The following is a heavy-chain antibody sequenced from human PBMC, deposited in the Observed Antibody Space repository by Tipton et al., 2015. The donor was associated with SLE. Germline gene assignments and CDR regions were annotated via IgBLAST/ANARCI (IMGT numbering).Heavy chain of an antibody. Sequence: SLRLSCAASGFTFGIYAMNWVRQAPGKGLQWVSHISTSGGTTYYADSVKGRFTISRDNSKNTLYLQMNSLRAEDTAVYYCARDRGPGGYDFDHWGQGTLVTVSS. V-gene: IGHV3-23*01. CDR1: GFTFGIYA. D-gene: IGHD5-12*01. CDR2: ISTSGGTT. CDR3: ARDRGPGGYDFDH. J-gene: IGHJ5*02.